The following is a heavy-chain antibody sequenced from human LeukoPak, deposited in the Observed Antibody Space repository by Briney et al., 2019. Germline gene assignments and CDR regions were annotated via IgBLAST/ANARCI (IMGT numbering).Heavy chain of an antibody. J-gene: IGHJ3*02. CDR3: AREDGWGVDI. CDR1: GGSISSYY. Sequence: PSETLSLTCTVSGGSISSYYWSWIRQPPGKGLEWIGYIYYSGSTNYNPSLKSRVTISVDTSKNQFSLKLSSVTAADTAVYYCAREDGWGVDIWGQGTVVTVSS. D-gene: IGHD3-16*01. CDR2: IYYSGST. V-gene: IGHV4-59*01.